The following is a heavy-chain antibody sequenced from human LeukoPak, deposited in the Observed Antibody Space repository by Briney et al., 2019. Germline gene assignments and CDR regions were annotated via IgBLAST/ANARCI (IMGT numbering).Heavy chain of an antibody. V-gene: IGHV4-34*01. CDR1: GGSFSGYY. J-gene: IGHJ3*02. D-gene: IGHD2-15*01. Sequence: SETLSLTCAVYGGSFSGYYCSWIRHPPGNRREWIGEINHSVITNYNPTLKRRVTISVDTSKNQFSPKLRSVTAAATAVYYCCSYALDAFDIWGQGTMVTVSS. CDR3: CSYALDAFDI. CDR2: INHSVIT.